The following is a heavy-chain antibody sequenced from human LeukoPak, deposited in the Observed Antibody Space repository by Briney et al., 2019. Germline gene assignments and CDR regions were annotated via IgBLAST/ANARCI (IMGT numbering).Heavy chain of an antibody. D-gene: IGHD2-21*02. V-gene: IGHV3-9*01. Sequence: GGSLRLSCAASGFTFDDYAMHWVRQAPGRGLEWVSGVTWNSRSIGYADSVKGRFTISRDNAKNSLYLQMNSLGAEDTAVYYCAREYCGGDCYSDYWGQGTLVTVSS. CDR2: VTWNSRSI. CDR3: AREYCGGDCYSDY. J-gene: IGHJ4*02. CDR1: GFTFDDYA.